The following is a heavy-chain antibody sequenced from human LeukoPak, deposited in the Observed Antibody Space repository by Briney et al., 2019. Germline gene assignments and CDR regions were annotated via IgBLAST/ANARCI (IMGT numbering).Heavy chain of an antibody. CDR2: INHSGST. Sequence: PSETLSLTCGVYGGSFSSYYWSWIRQPPGKGLEWIGEINHSGSTNYNPSLKSRVTISVDTSKNQFSLKLGSVTAADTAVYYCAGAGTYGDPVYCGPGNLVTVSS. J-gene: IGHJ4*02. CDR3: AGAGTYGDPVY. CDR1: GGSFSSYY. D-gene: IGHD4-17*01. V-gene: IGHV4-34*01.